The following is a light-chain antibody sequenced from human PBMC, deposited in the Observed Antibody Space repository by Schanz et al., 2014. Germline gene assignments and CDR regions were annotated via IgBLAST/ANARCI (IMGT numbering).Light chain of an antibody. CDR3: SSHTSSNTWV. Sequence: QSVLTQPPSASGTPGQRVTISCSGSSSNIGSNTVNWYQQLPGTAPKLLIYSNNQRPSGVPDRFSGSKSGNTASLTISGLQAEDEADYYCSSHTSSNTWVFGGGTKLTVL. J-gene: IGLJ3*02. V-gene: IGLV1-44*01. CDR2: SNN. CDR1: SSNIGSNT.